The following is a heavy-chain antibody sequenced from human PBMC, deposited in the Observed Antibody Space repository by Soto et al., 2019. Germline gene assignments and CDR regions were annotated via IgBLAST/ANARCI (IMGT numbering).Heavy chain of an antibody. CDR2: IVVGSGNT. CDR3: AAGPLLPYYYYGMDV. Sequence: SVKVSCKASGFTFTSSAVQCVRQARGQRLEWIGWIVVGSGNTNYAQKFQERVTITRDMSTSTAYMELSSLRSEDTAVYYCAAGPLLPYYYYGMDVWGQGTTVTVSS. CDR1: GFTFTSSA. V-gene: IGHV1-58*01. J-gene: IGHJ6*02.